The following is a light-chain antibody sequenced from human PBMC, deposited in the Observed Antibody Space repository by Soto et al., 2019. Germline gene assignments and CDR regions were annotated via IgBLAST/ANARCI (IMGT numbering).Light chain of an antibody. CDR1: QSVSSSY. V-gene: IGKV3-20*01. J-gene: IGKJ1*01. CDR3: QQYDSSLSWT. Sequence: EIVLTQSPGTLSLSPGERATLSRRASQSVSSSYLAWYQRKPGQAPRLLIYGASSRATGIPDRFSGSGSGTDFTLTISRLEPEDFAVYYCQQYDSSLSWTFGQGTNVEIK. CDR2: GAS.